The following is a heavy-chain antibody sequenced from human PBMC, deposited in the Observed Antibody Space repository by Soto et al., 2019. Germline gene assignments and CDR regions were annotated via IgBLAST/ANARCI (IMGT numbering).Heavy chain of an antibody. CDR3: AKPNSSGWYDPLYFDY. V-gene: IGHV3-30*18. D-gene: IGHD6-19*01. CDR2: ISYDGSNK. Sequence: GGSLRLSCAASGFTFSSYGMHWVRQAPGKGLEWVAVISYDGSNKYYADSVRGRFTISRDNSKNTLYLQMNSLRAEDTAVYYCAKPNSSGWYDPLYFDYWGQGTLVTISS. J-gene: IGHJ4*02. CDR1: GFTFSSYG.